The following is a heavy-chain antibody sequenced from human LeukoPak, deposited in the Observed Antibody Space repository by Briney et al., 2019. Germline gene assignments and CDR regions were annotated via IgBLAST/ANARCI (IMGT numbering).Heavy chain of an antibody. V-gene: IGHV4-4*09. CDR3: ARSRGYSYGTTFLDY. CDR1: GGSISSYY. Sequence: PSETLSLTCTVSGGSISSYYWSWIRQPPGKGPEWIGLIYSSGTTNYNPSLKSRLTISVDTSKNQFSLKLSSVTAADTAVYYCARSRGYSYGTTFLDYWGQGTLVTVSS. CDR2: IYSSGTT. D-gene: IGHD5-18*01. J-gene: IGHJ4*02.